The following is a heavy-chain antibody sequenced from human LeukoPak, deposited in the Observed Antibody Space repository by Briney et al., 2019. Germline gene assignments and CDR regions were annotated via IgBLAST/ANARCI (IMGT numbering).Heavy chain of an antibody. Sequence: ASVKVSCKASGYTFTSYYMHWVRQAPGQGLEWMGIINPSGGSTSYAQKFQGRVTMTRDTSTSTVYMELSSLRSEDTAVYYCAREGGYCSSTSCPGGNWFDPWGQGTLVTVSS. CDR2: INPSGGST. D-gene: IGHD2-2*01. CDR1: GYTFTSYY. CDR3: AREGGYCSSTSCPGGNWFDP. J-gene: IGHJ5*02. V-gene: IGHV1-46*01.